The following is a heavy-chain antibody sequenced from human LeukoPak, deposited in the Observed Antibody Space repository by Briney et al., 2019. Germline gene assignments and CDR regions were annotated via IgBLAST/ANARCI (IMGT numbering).Heavy chain of an antibody. CDR2: IYYSGST. Sequence: SETLSLTCTVSGGSISSYYWSWIRQPPGKGLEWIGYIYYSGSTNYNPSLKSRVTISVDTSKNQFSLKLSSVTAADTAVYYCARVDDFWSGYLFDYWGQGTLVTVSS. CDR3: ARVDDFWSGYLFDY. CDR1: GGSISSYY. V-gene: IGHV4-59*01. J-gene: IGHJ4*02. D-gene: IGHD3-3*01.